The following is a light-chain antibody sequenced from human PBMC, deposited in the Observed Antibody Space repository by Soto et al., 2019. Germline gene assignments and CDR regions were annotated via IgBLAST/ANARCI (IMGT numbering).Light chain of an antibody. V-gene: IGKV1-5*03. CDR3: QLYNSYSEA. Sequence: DIPMTQSPSTLSGSVGDRVTITCRASQTISSWLAWYQQKPGKAPKLLTYKASTLKSGVPSRFSGSGSGKEVTLPISSLQPDDFATYYCQLYNSYSEAFGQGTKVEL. CDR2: KAS. J-gene: IGKJ1*01. CDR1: QTISSW.